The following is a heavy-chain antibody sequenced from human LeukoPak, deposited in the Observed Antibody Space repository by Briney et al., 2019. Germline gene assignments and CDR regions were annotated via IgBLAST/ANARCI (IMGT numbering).Heavy chain of an antibody. Sequence: SQTLSLTFAISGDSVSSNSAAWNWLRQSPSRGLEWLGRTYYRSKWYNDYAVSVKSRITINPDTSKNQFSLQLNSVTPEDTAVYYCARGLWFGDYYFDYWGQGTLVTVSS. J-gene: IGHJ4*02. CDR2: TYYRSKWYN. CDR1: GDSVSSNSAA. CDR3: ARGLWFGDYYFDY. V-gene: IGHV6-1*01. D-gene: IGHD3-10*01.